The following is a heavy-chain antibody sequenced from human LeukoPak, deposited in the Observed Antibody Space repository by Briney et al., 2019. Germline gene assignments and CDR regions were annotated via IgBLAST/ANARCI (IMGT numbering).Heavy chain of an antibody. CDR2: INPNSGGT. D-gene: IGHD2-2*01. Sequence: GGSVKVSCKASGYTFTGYYMHWVRQAPGQGLEWMGWINPNSGGTNYAQKFQGRVTMTRDTSISTAYMELRSLRSDDTAVYYCARAVGSTSHFDYWGQGTLVTVSS. CDR3: ARAVGSTSHFDY. CDR1: GYTFTGYY. V-gene: IGHV1-2*02. J-gene: IGHJ4*02.